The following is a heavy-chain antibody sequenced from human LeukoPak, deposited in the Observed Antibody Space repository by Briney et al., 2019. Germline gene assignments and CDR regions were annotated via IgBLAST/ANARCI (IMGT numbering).Heavy chain of an antibody. D-gene: IGHD3-10*01. J-gene: IGHJ4*02. CDR2: ISAYNGNT. CDR3: ARGPASTELWLDYFDY. CDR1: GYTFTSYG. Sequence: ASVKVSCKASGYTFTSYGISWVRQAPGQGLEWMGWISAYNGNTNYAQKLQGRVTMTTDTSTSTAYMELRSLRSDDTAVYYCARGPASTELWLDYFDYWGQGTLVTVSS. V-gene: IGHV1-18*01.